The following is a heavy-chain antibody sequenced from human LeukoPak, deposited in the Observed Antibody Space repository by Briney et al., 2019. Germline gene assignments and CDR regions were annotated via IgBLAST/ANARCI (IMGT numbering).Heavy chain of an antibody. Sequence: GGSLRHSCAASGFTFSSYAMHWVRQAPGKGLEWVAVISYDGSNKYNADSVKGRFTISRDNSKNTLYLQMNSLRAEDTAVYYCARDWGSGWYYYYGMDVWGKGTTVTVSS. CDR3: ARDWGSGWYYYYGMDV. J-gene: IGHJ6*04. D-gene: IGHD6-19*01. CDR2: ISYDGSNK. V-gene: IGHV3-30*04. CDR1: GFTFSSYA.